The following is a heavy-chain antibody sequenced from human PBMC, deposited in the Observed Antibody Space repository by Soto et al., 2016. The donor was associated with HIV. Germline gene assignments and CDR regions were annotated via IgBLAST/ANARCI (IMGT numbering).Heavy chain of an antibody. CDR2: IYSGGTT. CDR3: ARRPVLXDSSGYYFDY. CDR1: GFTVSSNY. J-gene: IGHJ4*02. D-gene: IGHD3-22*01. Sequence: EVQLVESGGGLVQPGGSLRLSCAASGFTVSSNYMSWVRQAPGKGLEWVSLIYSGGTTHYADSVKGRFTISRDNSKNTLYLQMNSLRVEDTAVYYCARRPVLXDSSGYYFDYWGQGXLVTVSS. V-gene: IGHV3-66*04.